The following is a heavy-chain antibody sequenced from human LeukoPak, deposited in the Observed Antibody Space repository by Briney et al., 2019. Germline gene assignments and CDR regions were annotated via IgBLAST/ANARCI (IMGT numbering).Heavy chain of an antibody. CDR1: GFTFSSYG. D-gene: IGHD5-24*01. CDR3: AKAAKRWLQRAQIDY. Sequence: GGSLRLSCAASGFTFSSYGMHWVRQAPGKGLEGVAVISYDGSNKYYADSVKGRFTISRDNSKNTLYLQMNSLRAEDTAAYYCAKAAKRWLQRAQIDYWGQGTLVTVSS. J-gene: IGHJ4*02. CDR2: ISYDGSNK. V-gene: IGHV3-30*18.